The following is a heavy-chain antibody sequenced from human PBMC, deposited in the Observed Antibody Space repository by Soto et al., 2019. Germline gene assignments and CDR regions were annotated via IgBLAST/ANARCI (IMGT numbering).Heavy chain of an antibody. Sequence: GGSLRLSCAASAFTFSHYSMNWVRQAPGKGLEWVSYISSSGNTIYYADSVKGRFTISRDNAKNSLYLQMNSLRAEDTAVYYCAITRLYSTTCNPNDYWGQGTLVTVSS. D-gene: IGHD6-13*01. J-gene: IGHJ4*02. CDR1: AFTFSHYS. CDR3: AITRLYSTTCNPNDY. CDR2: ISSSGNTI. V-gene: IGHV3-48*01.